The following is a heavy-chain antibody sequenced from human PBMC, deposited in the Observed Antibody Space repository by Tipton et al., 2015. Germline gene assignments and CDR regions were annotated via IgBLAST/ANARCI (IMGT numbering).Heavy chain of an antibody. CDR3: ARVPSYDFWSGYYQWGYYYGMDV. V-gene: IGHV1-18*01. CDR2: ISGYNGNT. J-gene: IGHJ6*02. CDR1: GYTFTSYG. D-gene: IGHD3-3*01. Sequence: QLVQSGAEVKKPGASVKVSCKASGYTFTSYGISWVRQAPGQGLEWMGWISGYNGNTNYAQKLQGRVTMTTDTSTSTAYMELRSLRSDETAVYHCARVPSYDFWSGYYQWGYYYGMDVWGQGTTVTVSS.